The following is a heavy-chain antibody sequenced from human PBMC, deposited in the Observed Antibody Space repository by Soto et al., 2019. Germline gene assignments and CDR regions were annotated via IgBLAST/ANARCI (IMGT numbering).Heavy chain of an antibody. CDR2: INAGNGNT. D-gene: IGHD3-22*01. Sequence: QVQLVQSGAEVKKPGASVKVSCKASGYTFTSYAMHWVRQAPGQRLEWMGWINAGNGNTKYSQKFQGRVTITRDTSASTAYMELSSLRSEDTAVYYCARSIVVVTSFDYWGQGTLVNVSS. CDR1: GYTFTSYA. V-gene: IGHV1-3*01. CDR3: ARSIVVVTSFDY. J-gene: IGHJ4*02.